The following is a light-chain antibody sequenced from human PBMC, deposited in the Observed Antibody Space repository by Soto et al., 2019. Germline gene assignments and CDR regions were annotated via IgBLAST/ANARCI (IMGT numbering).Light chain of an antibody. V-gene: IGKV3-11*01. CDR2: DAS. J-gene: IGKJ1*01. CDR1: QSVSSY. CDR3: QQYAGSPRT. Sequence: IVLTQSPATPSLSPGERATPSCRASQSVSSYLAWYQQKPGQAPRLLIYDASNRATGIPARFSGSGSGTDFTLTISRLEPEDFAVYYCQQYAGSPRTFGQGTKVDIK.